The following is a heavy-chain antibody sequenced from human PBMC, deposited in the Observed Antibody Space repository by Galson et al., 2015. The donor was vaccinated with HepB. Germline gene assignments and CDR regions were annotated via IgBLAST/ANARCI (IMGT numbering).Heavy chain of an antibody. CDR3: ATEGIQLWTRLYYFDY. Sequence: SVKVSCKVSGYTLTELSMHWVRQAPGKGLEWMGGFDPEDGETIYAQKFQGRVTMTEDTSTDTAYMELSSLRSEDTAVYYCATEGIQLWTRLYYFDYWGQGTLVTVSS. CDR1: GYTLTELS. CDR2: FDPEDGET. V-gene: IGHV1-24*01. D-gene: IGHD5-18*01. J-gene: IGHJ4*02.